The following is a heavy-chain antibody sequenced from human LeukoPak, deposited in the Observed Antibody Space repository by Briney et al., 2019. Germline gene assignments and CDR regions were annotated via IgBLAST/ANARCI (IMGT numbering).Heavy chain of an antibody. CDR1: GGSFSGYY. J-gene: IGHJ6*03. CDR3: ARFTYGSGSYLLVSRNYYMDV. Sequence: NSSETLSLTCAVYGGSFSGYYWSWIRQPPGKGLEWIGEINHSGSTNYNPSLKSQVTISVDTSRDQFSLNLSSVTAADTAVYYCARFTYGSGSYLLVSRNYYMDVWGKGTTVTISS. CDR2: INHSGST. V-gene: IGHV4-34*01. D-gene: IGHD3-10*01.